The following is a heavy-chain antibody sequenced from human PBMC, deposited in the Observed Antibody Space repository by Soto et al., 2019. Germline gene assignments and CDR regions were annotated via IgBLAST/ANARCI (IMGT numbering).Heavy chain of an antibody. V-gene: IGHV3-33*01. CDR3: ARDENYYDSSGYYYFGRDWFDP. CDR2: IWYDGTNK. J-gene: IGHJ5*02. Sequence: QVQLMESGGGVVQPGMSLRLSCVASGFTFSRYGMHWVRQAPGKGLEWVALIWYDGTNKRYADSVKGRFTISRDNSKNTLYLPMNSLRAEDTAVYYCARDENYYDSSGYYYFGRDWFDPWGQGTLVTVSS. D-gene: IGHD3-22*01. CDR1: GFTFSRYG.